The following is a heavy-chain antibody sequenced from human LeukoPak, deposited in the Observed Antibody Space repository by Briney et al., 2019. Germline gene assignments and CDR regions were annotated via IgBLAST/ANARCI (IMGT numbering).Heavy chain of an antibody. CDR2: ISYDGSNK. Sequence: PGGALRLSCAASGFTFSSYAMHWVRQAPGKGLEGVAVISYDGSNKYYADSVKGRFTISRDNSKNTLYLQMNSLRAEDTAVYYCARADDIRYCSSTSCYYFDYWGQGTLVTVSS. J-gene: IGHJ4*02. D-gene: IGHD2-2*01. CDR3: ARADDIRYCSSTSCYYFDY. V-gene: IGHV3-30*01. CDR1: GFTFSSYA.